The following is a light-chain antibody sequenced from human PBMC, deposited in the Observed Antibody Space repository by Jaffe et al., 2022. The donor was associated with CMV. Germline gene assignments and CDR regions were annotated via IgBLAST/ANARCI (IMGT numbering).Light chain of an antibody. CDR2: YAS. CDR3: QQSSSLPWT. V-gene: IGKV6-21*02. J-gene: IGKJ1*01. Sequence: EIVLTQSPDFQSVPPKEKVTITCRASQSIGSSLHWYQQKPDQSPKLLIKYASQSMSGVPSRFSGSGSGTDFTLIINSLEAEDAATYYCQQSSSLPWTFGQGTKVEIK. CDR1: QSIGSS.